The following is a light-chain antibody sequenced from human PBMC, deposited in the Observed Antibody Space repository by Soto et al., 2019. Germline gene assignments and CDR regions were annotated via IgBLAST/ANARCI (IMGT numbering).Light chain of an antibody. CDR1: QTLLFSSHNKTF. V-gene: IGKV4-1*01. Sequence: DIVMTQSPDSLAVSLGERATIYCKSSQTLLFSSHNKTFLAWYQQKPGQPPKLLVRWASTRESGVPGRFSGSGSETDFTLTITSLQAADVAVYYCQQYFSSPLTFGGGTKVQIK. CDR2: WAS. CDR3: QQYFSSPLT. J-gene: IGKJ4*01.